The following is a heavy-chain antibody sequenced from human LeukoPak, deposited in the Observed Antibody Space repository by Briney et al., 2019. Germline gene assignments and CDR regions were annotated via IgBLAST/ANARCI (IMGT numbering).Heavy chain of an antibody. Sequence: GSLRLSCAASGFTFSSYGMHWVRQAPGKGLEWVAVISYDGSNKYYADSVKGRFTISRDNSKNTLYLQMNSLRAEDTAVYYCAKDRPTAGTNFDYWGQGTLVTVSS. CDR2: ISYDGSNK. J-gene: IGHJ4*02. D-gene: IGHD6-13*01. V-gene: IGHV3-30*18. CDR1: GFTFSSYG. CDR3: AKDRPTAGTNFDY.